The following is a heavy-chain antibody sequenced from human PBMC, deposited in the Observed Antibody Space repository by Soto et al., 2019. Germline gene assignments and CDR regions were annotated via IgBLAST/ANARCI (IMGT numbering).Heavy chain of an antibody. CDR1: GFIVSSKY. J-gene: IGHJ4*02. CDR2: LYTDDTT. V-gene: IGHV3-53*01. D-gene: IGHD6-19*01. Sequence: EVQLVESGGGLIQPGGSLRLSCAASGFIVSSKYMSWVRQAPGKGLEWVSILYTDDTTYYADSVKGRFTISRDNSKNTLYLQMNSLRAEDTAVYYCARVGAVAAVDYWGQGTLGTGSS. CDR3: ARVGAVAAVDY.